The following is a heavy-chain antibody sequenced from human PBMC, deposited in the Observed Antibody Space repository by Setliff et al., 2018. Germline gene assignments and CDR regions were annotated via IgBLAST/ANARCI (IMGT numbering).Heavy chain of an antibody. V-gene: IGHV4-61*10. D-gene: IGHD3-16*01. J-gene: IGHJ4*02. CDR2: IYYSGST. Sequence: SETLSLTCTVSGGSISSGSYYWSWIRQPAGKGLEWIGRIYYSGSTNYNPSLESRVTISVDTSKNQFSLRLNSATAADTAVYYCARLRGAFDYWGQGTLVTVSS. CDR3: ARLRGAFDY. CDR1: GGSISSGSYY.